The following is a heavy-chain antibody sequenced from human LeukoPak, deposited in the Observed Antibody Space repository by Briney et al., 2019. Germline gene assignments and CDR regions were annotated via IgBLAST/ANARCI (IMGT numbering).Heavy chain of an antibody. D-gene: IGHD3-10*01. CDR1: GFTFSSYW. Sequence: AGGSLRLSCAASGFTFSSYWMHWVRQAPGKGLEWVAFIRYDGSNRYYADSVKGRFTISRDNSKNTLYLQMNSLRVEDTAVYYCAKGGRITMLRGVQRDHYFDYWGQGTLVTVSS. CDR3: AKGGRITMLRGVQRDHYFDY. V-gene: IGHV3-30*02. J-gene: IGHJ4*02. CDR2: IRYDGSNR.